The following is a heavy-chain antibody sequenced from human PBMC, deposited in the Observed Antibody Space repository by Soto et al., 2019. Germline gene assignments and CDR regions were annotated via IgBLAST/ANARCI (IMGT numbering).Heavy chain of an antibody. Sequence: QVELVQSGGEVKKPGASVKVSCKASGYTFTGHGISWVRQAPGQGLEWVGWINPNKDNSVSAQKFQDRVTLTTDTSTSNVYMELRSLTSDDTAFYYCARTPTYSRLGDHWGQGTLVTVAS. D-gene: IGHD3-22*01. V-gene: IGHV1-18*04. J-gene: IGHJ4*02. CDR2: INPNKDNS. CDR3: ARTPTYSRLGDH. CDR1: GYTFTGHG.